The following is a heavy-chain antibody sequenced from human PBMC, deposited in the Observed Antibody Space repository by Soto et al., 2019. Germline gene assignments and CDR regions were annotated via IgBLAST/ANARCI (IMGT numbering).Heavy chain of an antibody. V-gene: IGHV3-23*01. D-gene: IGHD3-22*01. Sequence: GGSLRLSCAASGFTFSSYAMSWVRQAPEKGLEWVSAISGSGGSTYYADSVKGRFTISRDNSKNTLYLQMNSLRAEDTAVYYCAKATTYYYDSSGYYYDYWGQGTLVTVSS. CDR3: AKATTYYYDSSGYYYDY. J-gene: IGHJ4*02. CDR1: GFTFSSYA. CDR2: ISGSGGST.